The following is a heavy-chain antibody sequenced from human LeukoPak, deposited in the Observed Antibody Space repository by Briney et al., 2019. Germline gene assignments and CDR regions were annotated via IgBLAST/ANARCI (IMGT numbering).Heavy chain of an antibody. V-gene: IGHV1-46*01. CDR1: GYTFTSYY. CDR2: INPSGGST. Sequence: GASVKVSCKASGYTFTSYYMHWVRQAPGQGLEWIGIINPSGGSTSYAQKFQGRVTMTRDTSTSTVYMELSSLRSEDTAVYYCAREGVVVPAAPYFDYWGQGTLVTVSS. J-gene: IGHJ4*02. CDR3: AREGVVVPAAPYFDY. D-gene: IGHD2-2*01.